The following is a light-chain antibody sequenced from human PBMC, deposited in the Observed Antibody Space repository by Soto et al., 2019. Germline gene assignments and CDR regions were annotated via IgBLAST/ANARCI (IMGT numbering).Light chain of an antibody. V-gene: IGKV3-15*01. CDR3: QQYSDWPRT. Sequence: EILMTQSPATLPVSPGERATLSCRASQSVSANLVWYQHKPGQAPRLLIYGTSTRATGIPARFSGSGSGTHFILSISSLQSEDFAIYYCQQYSDWPRTFGQGTKV. CDR1: QSVSAN. J-gene: IGKJ1*01. CDR2: GTS.